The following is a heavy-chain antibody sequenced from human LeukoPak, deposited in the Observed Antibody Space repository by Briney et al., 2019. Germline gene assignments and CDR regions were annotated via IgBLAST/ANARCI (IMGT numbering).Heavy chain of an antibody. CDR1: GGSISSYY. CDR3: ASGLTGNRRSFDY. V-gene: IGHV4-59*12. J-gene: IGHJ4*02. D-gene: IGHD3-10*01. Sequence: SETLSLTCTVSGGSISSYYWSWIRQPPGKGLEWIGYIYYSGSTNYNPSLKSRVTISVDTSKNQFSLKLSSVTAADTAAYYCASGLTGNRRSFDYWGQGTLVTVSS. CDR2: IYYSGST.